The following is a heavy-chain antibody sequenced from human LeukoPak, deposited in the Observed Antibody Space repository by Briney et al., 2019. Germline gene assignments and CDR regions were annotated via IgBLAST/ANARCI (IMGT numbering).Heavy chain of an antibody. D-gene: IGHD2/OR15-2a*01. CDR3: ARDLSTYYSIDY. CDR1: GFIFNSYA. Sequence: PGRSLRLSCAASGFIFNSYAIHWVRQSRGKGLDWVAFISYDGSIKSYADSVKGRFTFSRDNSKNTLYVQMNRLSAEDTAVYYCARDLSTYYSIDYWGQGTLVTVSS. V-gene: IGHV3-30-3*01. J-gene: IGHJ4*02. CDR2: ISYDGSIK.